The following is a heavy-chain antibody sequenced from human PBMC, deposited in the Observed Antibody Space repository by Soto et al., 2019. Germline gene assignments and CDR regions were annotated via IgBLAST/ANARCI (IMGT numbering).Heavy chain of an antibody. V-gene: IGHV4-59*01. Sequence: QVQLQQSGPGLVKPSETLSLTCRVSGGSIRSYYWSWIRQSPEKGLERIGYFYHSGNSNYNPSLKSRVTISVDTAKNQLSLSLRSVTAADTAVYFCARISSVDPYGYVNGGLDVWGQGTTVTVSS. CDR2: FYHSGNS. CDR3: ARISSVDPYGYVNGGLDV. D-gene: IGHD5-18*01. CDR1: GGSIRSYY. J-gene: IGHJ6*02.